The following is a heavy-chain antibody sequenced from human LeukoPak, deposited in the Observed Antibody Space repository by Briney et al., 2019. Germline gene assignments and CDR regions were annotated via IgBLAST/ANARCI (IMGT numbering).Heavy chain of an antibody. V-gene: IGHV3-7*01. CDR3: ASEGVDTAMVTLVVHVDY. CDR1: GFTFSSYW. Sequence: GGSLRLSCAASGFTFSSYWMSWVRQAPGKGLEWVANIKQDGSEKYYVDSVKGRFTISRGNAKNSLYLQMNSLRAEDTAVYYCASEGVDTAMVTLVVHVDYWGQGTLVTVSS. J-gene: IGHJ4*02. CDR2: IKQDGSEK. D-gene: IGHD5-18*01.